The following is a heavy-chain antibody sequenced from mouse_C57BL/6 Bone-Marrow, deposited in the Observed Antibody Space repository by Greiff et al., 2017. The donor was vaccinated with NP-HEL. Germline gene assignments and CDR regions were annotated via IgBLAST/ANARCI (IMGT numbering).Heavy chain of an antibody. J-gene: IGHJ2*01. CDR3: AREKGLRYFDY. CDR1: GYTFTSYW. Sequence: QVQLQQPGAELVKPGASVKLSCKASGYTFTSYWMHWVKQRPGQGLEWIGMIHPNSGSTNYNEKFKSKATLTVDKSSSTAYMQLSSLTSEDSAVYYCAREKGLRYFDYWGQGTTLTVSS. CDR2: IHPNSGST. V-gene: IGHV1-64*01. D-gene: IGHD3-1*01.